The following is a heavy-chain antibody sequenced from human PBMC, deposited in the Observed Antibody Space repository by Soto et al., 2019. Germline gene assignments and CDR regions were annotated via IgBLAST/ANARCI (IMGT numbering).Heavy chain of an antibody. J-gene: IGHJ6*02. V-gene: IGHV1-69*01. CDR1: GGTFSSYA. Sequence: QVQLVQSGAEVKKPGSSVKVSCKASGGTFSSYAISWVRQAPGQGLEWMGGIIPIFGTANYEQKVQGRVTITADASTSTAYMELSSLRSEDTAVYYCASEGGYCSSTSCLSGYYYYGMDVWGQGTTVTVSS. D-gene: IGHD2-2*01. CDR3: ASEGGYCSSTSCLSGYYYYGMDV. CDR2: IIPIFGTA.